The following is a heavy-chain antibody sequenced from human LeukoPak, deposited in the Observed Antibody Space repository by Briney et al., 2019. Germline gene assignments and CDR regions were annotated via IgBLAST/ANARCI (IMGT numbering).Heavy chain of an antibody. CDR1: GGSISRGAYY. Sequence: PSETLSLTCTVSGGSISRGAYYWSWIRQHPGKGLEWIGYIYYSGTTYYNPSLKSRLTISVDTSKNQFSLKLSSVTAADTALYYCARRSFRGSYYYDSSLDAFDIWGQGTMVTVSS. V-gene: IGHV4-31*03. CDR3: ARRSFRGSYYYDSSLDAFDI. D-gene: IGHD3-22*01. CDR2: IYYSGTT. J-gene: IGHJ3*02.